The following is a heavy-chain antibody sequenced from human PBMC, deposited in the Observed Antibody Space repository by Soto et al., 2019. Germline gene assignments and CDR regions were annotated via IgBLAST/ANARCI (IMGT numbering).Heavy chain of an antibody. D-gene: IGHD1-7*01. CDR1: GYTFTCYY. V-gene: IGHV1-2*04. CDR2: INPNSGGT. J-gene: IGHJ3*02. Sequence: ASVKVSCKASGYTFTCYYMHWVRQAPGQGLEWMGWINPNSGGTNYAQKFQGWVTMTRDTSISTAYMELSRLRSDDTAVYYCARRGRYNWNYDAFDIWGQGTMVTVS. CDR3: ARRGRYNWNYDAFDI.